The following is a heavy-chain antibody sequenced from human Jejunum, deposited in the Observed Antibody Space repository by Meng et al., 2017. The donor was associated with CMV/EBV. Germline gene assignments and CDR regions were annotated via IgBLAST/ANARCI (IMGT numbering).Heavy chain of an antibody. CDR1: GGSLPGYY. CDR3: ARRVGSGKYYFDS. CDR2: INESESR. J-gene: IGHJ4*02. D-gene: IGHD3-10*01. V-gene: IGHV4-34*01. Sequence: AFSGGSLPGYYCSWIRQTPDRGLEWIGEINESESRNYNPSLRSRVTVSADTSRNQFFLRLNSVTAADSGLYYCARRVGSGKYYFDSWSQGSLVTVSS.